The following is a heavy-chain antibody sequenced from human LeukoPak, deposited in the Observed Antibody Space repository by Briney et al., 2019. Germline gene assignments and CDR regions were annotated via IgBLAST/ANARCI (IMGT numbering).Heavy chain of an antibody. D-gene: IGHD5-24*01. J-gene: IGHJ4*02. V-gene: IGHV3-48*04. Sequence: GGSLRLSCAASGFTFTTYTMNWVRQAPGKGLEWVSYISSSSTAIYYADSVKGRFTISRDNAKNTLYLQVNSLRAEDTAVYYCARGGLEPVDYWGQGTLVTVSS. CDR2: ISSSSTAI. CDR1: GFTFTTYT. CDR3: ARGGLEPVDY.